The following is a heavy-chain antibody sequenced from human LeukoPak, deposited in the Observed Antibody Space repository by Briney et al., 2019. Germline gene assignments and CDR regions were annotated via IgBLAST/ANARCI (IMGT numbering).Heavy chain of an antibody. CDR2: INHSGST. J-gene: IGHJ6*02. CDR1: GGSISGYY. CDR3: ARGQVPDGYTDQGYYYYGMDV. V-gene: IGHV4-34*01. D-gene: IGHD5-24*01. Sequence: SETLSLTCAVYGGSISGYYWSWLRQPPGKGLEWIGEINHSGSTNYNPSLKSRVTISVDTSKNQFSLKLSSVTAADTAVYYCARGQVPDGYTDQGYYYYGMDVWGQGTTVTVSS.